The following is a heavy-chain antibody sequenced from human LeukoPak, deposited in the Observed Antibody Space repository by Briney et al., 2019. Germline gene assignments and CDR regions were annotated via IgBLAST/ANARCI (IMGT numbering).Heavy chain of an antibody. D-gene: IGHD3-3*01. J-gene: IGHJ4*02. CDR3: ARGSYDFWSGHATPFDY. V-gene: IGHV4-59*01. Sequence: PSETLSLTCNVSGGSISSYYWSWIRQPPGRGLEWIGYIYYSGSTNYNPSLKSRVTISVDTSKNQFSLKLSSVTAADTAVYYCARGSYDFWSGHATPFDYWGQGTLVTVSS. CDR1: GGSISSYY. CDR2: IYYSGST.